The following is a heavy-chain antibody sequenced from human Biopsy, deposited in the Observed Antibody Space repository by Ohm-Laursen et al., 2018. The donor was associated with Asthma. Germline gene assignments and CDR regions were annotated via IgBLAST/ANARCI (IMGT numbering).Heavy chain of an antibody. D-gene: IGHD3-10*01. CDR1: GFTMDDYA. J-gene: IGHJ3*02. V-gene: IGHV3-9*01. CDR3: AKDSGEFSLSSRAFDK. Sequence: SLRLSCAASGFTMDDYAMHWVRQAPGKGLEWVSGISWDAVTVAYADSVKGRFTMSRDNAKNYVYLQMTSLRAEDTALYFCAKDSGEFSLSSRAFDKWGQGTMVTVSS. CDR2: ISWDAVTV.